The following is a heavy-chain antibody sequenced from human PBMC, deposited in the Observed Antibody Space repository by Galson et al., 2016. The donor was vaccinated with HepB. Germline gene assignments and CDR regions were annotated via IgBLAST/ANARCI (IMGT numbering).Heavy chain of an antibody. J-gene: IGHJ4*02. CDR2: ISSSSSYI. CDR1: GFTFSSYS. D-gene: IGHD3-22*01. Sequence: SLRLSCAASGFTFSSYSMNWVRQAPGKGLEWVSCISSSSSYIYYADSVKGRFTISRDNAKNSLYLQMNSLRAEDTAVYYCARAFHDTSGHYWVNLDYWGQGALVTVSS. V-gene: IGHV3-21*01. CDR3: ARAFHDTSGHYWVNLDY.